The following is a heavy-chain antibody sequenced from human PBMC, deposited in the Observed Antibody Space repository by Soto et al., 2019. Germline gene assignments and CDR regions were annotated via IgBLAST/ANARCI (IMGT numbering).Heavy chain of an antibody. CDR1: GFSFSLYG. V-gene: IGHV3-33*01. CDR3: ARSPYTTAYHYGMDV. Sequence: EGSLRLSCAASGFSFSLYGMQWVRQAPVKGLEWVAVIWYDGSNKHYAASVKGRFTISRDNSKNTLYLQRNSLRAEDTAVHYCARSPYTTAYHYGMDVWGQGTTVTVSS. J-gene: IGHJ6*02. CDR2: IWYDGSNK. D-gene: IGHD3-16*01.